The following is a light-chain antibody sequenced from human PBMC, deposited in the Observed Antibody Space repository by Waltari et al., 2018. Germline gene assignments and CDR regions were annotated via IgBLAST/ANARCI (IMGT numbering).Light chain of an antibody. CDR3: QIWGPGFRV. CDR1: SGHSSYA. V-gene: IGLV4-69*01. CDR2: INSDGSH. J-gene: IGLJ3*02. Sequence: QLVLTQSPSASASLGASVKLTCTLTSGHSSYAIAWHQQKPQKGPRYLMKINSDGSHIKGDGIPDRFSGSRSGAERYLTISSLQSEDEADYYCQIWGPGFRVFGGGTKVTVL.